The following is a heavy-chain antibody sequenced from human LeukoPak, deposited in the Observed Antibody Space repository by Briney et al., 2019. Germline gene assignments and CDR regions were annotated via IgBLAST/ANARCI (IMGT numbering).Heavy chain of an antibody. CDR1: GFTFSSYS. J-gene: IGHJ4*02. CDR2: ISSSSGTI. V-gene: IGHV3-48*02. CDR3: ARERFGDFDY. D-gene: IGHD3-10*01. Sequence: GGSLKLSCAASGFTFSSYSMNWVRQAPGKGLEWVSYISSSSGTIYYADSVKGRFTISRDNAKNSVYLQMNSLRDDDTAVYYCARERFGDFDYGGQGTLVTVSS.